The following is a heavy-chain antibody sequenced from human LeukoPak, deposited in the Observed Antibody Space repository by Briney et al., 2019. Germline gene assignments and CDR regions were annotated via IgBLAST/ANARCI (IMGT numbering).Heavy chain of an antibody. V-gene: IGHV4-39*01. CDR2: IYNSGST. CDR1: GDSISSSNYY. CDR3: ARQSLALFSYYYDSSGSSPRY. J-gene: IGHJ4*02. Sequence: SETLSLTCAVSGDSISSSNYYWVWIRQPPGKGLEGIGSIYNSGSTFYRPSLKSRVTISVDTSKNQFSLMLRSVTAADTAVYYCARQSLALFSYYYDSSGSSPRYWGQGTLVTVSS. D-gene: IGHD3-22*01.